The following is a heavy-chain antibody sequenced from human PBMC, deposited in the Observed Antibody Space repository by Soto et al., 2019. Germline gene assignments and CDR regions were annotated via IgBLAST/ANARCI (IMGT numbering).Heavy chain of an antibody. Sequence: GSLRLSCEASGFAFSSYAMHWVRQAPGKGLEWVGVISYDGNYIYYADSVKGRFTISRDNSKNTLYVQVNSLRPEDTAVYYCAKGILSATIGPYAMDVWGQATTVTVSS. J-gene: IGHJ6*02. CDR3: AKGILSATIGPYAMDV. D-gene: IGHD3-16*01. CDR2: ISYDGNYI. V-gene: IGHV3-30*18. CDR1: GFAFSSYA.